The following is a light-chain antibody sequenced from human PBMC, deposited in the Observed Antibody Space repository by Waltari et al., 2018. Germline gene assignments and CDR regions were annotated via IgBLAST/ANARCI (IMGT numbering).Light chain of an antibody. CDR2: DAS. J-gene: IGKJ4*01. CDR1: QSVSSF. Sequence: DIVLTQSPATLSLSPGERATLSCRASQSVSSFLAWYQQKPGQAPRLLIYDASNRATGIPARCRGSGSGTDFTLTISTRGPEDFAIYYCQQRANWLTFGGGTKVEIK. V-gene: IGKV3-11*01. CDR3: QQRANWLT.